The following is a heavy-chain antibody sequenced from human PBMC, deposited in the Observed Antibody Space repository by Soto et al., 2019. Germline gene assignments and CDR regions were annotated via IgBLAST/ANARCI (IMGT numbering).Heavy chain of an antibody. CDR2: IVVGSGNT. D-gene: IGHD6-13*01. CDR3: AADGRIAAAGRDQDAFDI. CDR1: GFTFTSSA. J-gene: IGHJ3*02. V-gene: IGHV1-58*02. Sequence: QMQLVQSGPEVKKPGPSVKVSCKASGFTFTSSAMKWVRQARGQRLEWIGWIVVGSGNTNYAQKFQERVTITRDMSTITAYMELSSLRSEDTAVYYCAADGRIAAAGRDQDAFDIWGQGTMVTVSS.